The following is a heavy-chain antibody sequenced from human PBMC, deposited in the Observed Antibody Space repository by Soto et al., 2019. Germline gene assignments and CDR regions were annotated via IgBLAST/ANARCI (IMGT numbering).Heavy chain of an antibody. J-gene: IGHJ4*02. CDR3: ERVGAGGSSSNHQDY. CDR2: VFYNEII. Sequence: SETLSLTCAVSGVSISSYYWSWIRQPPGKGLEWIGYVFYNEIINYSPSLKGRVTMSMEMSTNHFSLELRSVTAADTAVYFCERVGAGGSSSNHQDYWGPGALVTVYS. D-gene: IGHD6-6*01. V-gene: IGHV4-59*01. CDR1: GVSISSYY.